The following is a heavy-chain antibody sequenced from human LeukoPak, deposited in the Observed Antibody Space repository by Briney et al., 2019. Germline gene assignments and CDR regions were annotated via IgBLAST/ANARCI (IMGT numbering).Heavy chain of an antibody. V-gene: IGHV4-38-2*02. Sequence: SETLSLTCTVSGHSIINSFYWGCIRQPPGKGLEWIGSIYHSGATYYNPSLKSRVTISLDTSKNQFSLKLNSVTAADTAVYYCARAVDSSAFSAFQHWGQGTLVTVSS. CDR1: GHSIINSFY. CDR2: IYHSGAT. CDR3: ARAVDSSAFSAFQH. D-gene: IGHD3-22*01. J-gene: IGHJ1*01.